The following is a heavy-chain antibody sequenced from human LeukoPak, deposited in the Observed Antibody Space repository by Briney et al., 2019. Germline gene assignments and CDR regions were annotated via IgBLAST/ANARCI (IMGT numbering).Heavy chain of an antibody. Sequence: PGGSLRLSCAASGFIFSSYSVNWVRQAPGKGLECVSSITNSSSYIYYADSVKGRFTISRDNAKNSLFLQMNSLRAEDTAVYYCARDPTRGELLPDVFDIWGQGTMVTVSS. CDR1: GFIFSSYS. J-gene: IGHJ3*02. CDR2: ITNSSSYI. D-gene: IGHD1-26*01. CDR3: ARDPTRGELLPDVFDI. V-gene: IGHV3-21*01.